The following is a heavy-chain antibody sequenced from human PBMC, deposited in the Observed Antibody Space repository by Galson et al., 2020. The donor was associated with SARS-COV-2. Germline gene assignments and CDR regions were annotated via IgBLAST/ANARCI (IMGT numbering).Heavy chain of an antibody. CDR1: GGSISSSSYY. V-gene: IGHV4-39*02. Sequence: SETLSLTCTVSGGSISSSSYYWGWIRQPPGKGLEWIGSIYYSGSTYYNPSLKSRVTISVDTSKNQFSLKLSSVTDADTAVYYCAREENFFLVVTATRVCYFDYWGRGTLATVSS. J-gene: IGHJ4*02. D-gene: IGHD2-21*02. CDR2: IYYSGST. CDR3: AREENFFLVVTATRVCYFDY.